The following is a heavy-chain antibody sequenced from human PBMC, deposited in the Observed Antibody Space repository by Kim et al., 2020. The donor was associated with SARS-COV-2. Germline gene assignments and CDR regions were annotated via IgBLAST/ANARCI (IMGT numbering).Heavy chain of an antibody. CDR1: GGSISSYY. CDR2: IYYSGST. Sequence: SETLSLTCTVSGGSISSYYWSWIRQPPGKGLEWIGYIYYSGSTNYNPSLKSRVTISVDTSKNQFSLKLSSVTAADTAVYYCARTVLSHYYDSSGYYYAREYYGMDVWGQGTTVTVSS. V-gene: IGHV4-59*13. D-gene: IGHD3-22*01. CDR3: ARTVLSHYYDSSGYYYAREYYGMDV. J-gene: IGHJ6*02.